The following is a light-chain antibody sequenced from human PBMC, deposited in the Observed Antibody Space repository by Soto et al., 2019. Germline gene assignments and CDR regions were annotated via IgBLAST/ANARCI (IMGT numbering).Light chain of an antibody. CDR3: QHYNNWPT. V-gene: IGKV3-15*01. CDR2: GAS. J-gene: IGKJ1*01. Sequence: EIVMTQSPATLSVSPGERVTLPCRASQSVSTNLAWYQQKPGQAPXXLISGASTRASDIPARFSGYGSGTDFTLTIRSLQSEDFAVYYCQHYNNWPTFGQGTKVDNK. CDR1: QSVSTN.